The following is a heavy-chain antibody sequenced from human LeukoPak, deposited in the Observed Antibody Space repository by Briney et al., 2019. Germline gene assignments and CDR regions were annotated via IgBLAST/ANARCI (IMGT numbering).Heavy chain of an antibody. CDR2: ISNDVNYT. J-gene: IGHJ4*02. D-gene: IGHD1-1*01. V-gene: IGHV3-74*01. CDR3: ARDQLGAVLYFDY. CDR1: GFMSSGHY. Sequence: PGGSLRLSCVASGFMSSGHYIDWVRQAPGKGLVWVSRISNDVNYTTYADSVKGRFTISRDNSKNTLYLQINSLRVEDTAVYYCARDQLGAVLYFDYWGQGTLVTVSS.